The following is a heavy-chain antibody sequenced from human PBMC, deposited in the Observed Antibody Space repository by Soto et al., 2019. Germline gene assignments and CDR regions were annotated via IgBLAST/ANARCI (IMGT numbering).Heavy chain of an antibody. CDR1: GYTFITYG. V-gene: IGHV1-18*01. J-gene: IGHJ4*02. D-gene: IGHD3-22*01. Sequence: QVQLVQSGAEVKKPGASVKVSCKASGYTFITYGVSWVRQAPGQGLDWLGWISTYNGNTRYSERLQGRVTMTTDTTTNTAYIELRNLRSDETAVYYCARGPTDYYDNSANYFLDYWGQGTLVTVSS. CDR2: ISTYNGNT. CDR3: ARGPTDYYDNSANYFLDY.